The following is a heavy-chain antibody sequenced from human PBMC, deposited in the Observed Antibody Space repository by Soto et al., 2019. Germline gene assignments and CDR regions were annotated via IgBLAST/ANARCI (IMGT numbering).Heavy chain of an antibody. J-gene: IGHJ4*02. V-gene: IGHV3-66*01. D-gene: IGHD6-19*01. CDR1: GFTVSSNY. CDR2: IYSGGST. CDR3: ARGGAGTGLDFDY. Sequence: EVQLVESGGGLVQPGGSLRLSCAASGFTVSSNYMSWVRQAPGKELEWVSVIYSGGSTYYADSVKGRFTISRDNSKNTLYLQMNSLRAEDTAVYYCARGGAGTGLDFDYWGQGTLVTVSS.